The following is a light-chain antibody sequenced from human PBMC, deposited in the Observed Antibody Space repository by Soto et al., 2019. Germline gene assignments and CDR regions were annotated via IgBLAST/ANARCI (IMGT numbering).Light chain of an antibody. CDR3: SSYTSATTYV. V-gene: IGLV2-14*01. Sequence: QSVLTQPASVYGSPGRSITISCTGTSSDVGAYNYDSWYQQYPGEAPKVIIYDVSHRPAGVSNRFSGSKSGNTASLTISGLQTQDEADYYCSSYTSATTYVFGTGTKVTVL. CDR1: SSDVGAYNY. CDR2: DVS. J-gene: IGLJ1*01.